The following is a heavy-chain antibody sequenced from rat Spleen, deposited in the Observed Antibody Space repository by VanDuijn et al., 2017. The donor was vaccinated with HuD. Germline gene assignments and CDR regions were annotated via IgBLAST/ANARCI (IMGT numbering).Heavy chain of an antibody. V-gene: IGHV2S63*01. Sequence: EVQLKESGPGLVQPSQTLSLTCTVSGVSFTDYSVHWVRQPPGKGLEWMGVMWRSGSTEYNSGLKSRLSISRDTSKSQVFLKMNSLQTEDTAIYFCNRDEYKNNWGFAYWGQGTLVTVSS. CDR2: MWRSGST. CDR3: NRDEYKNNWGFAY. CDR1: GVSFTDYS. J-gene: IGHJ3*01. D-gene: IGHD1-5*01.